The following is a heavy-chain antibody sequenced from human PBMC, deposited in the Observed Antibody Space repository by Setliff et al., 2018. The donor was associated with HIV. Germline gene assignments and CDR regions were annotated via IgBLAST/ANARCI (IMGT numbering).Heavy chain of an antibody. CDR1: GGSISSGDYY. D-gene: IGHD3-10*01. J-gene: IGHJ4*02. CDR3: ARDRLTMVRGVILPQYYFDY. CDR2: IYYSGST. Sequence: SETLSLTCTVSGGSISSGDYYWSWIRQPPGEGLEWIGYIYYSGSTYYNPSLKSRVTISVDTSKNQFSLKLSSVTAADTAVYYCARDRLTMVRGVILPQYYFDYWGQGTLVTVSS. V-gene: IGHV4-30-4*08.